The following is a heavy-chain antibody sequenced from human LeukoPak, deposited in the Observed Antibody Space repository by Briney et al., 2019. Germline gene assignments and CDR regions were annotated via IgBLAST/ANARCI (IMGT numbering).Heavy chain of an antibody. CDR2: IDYDSSHI. CDR3: ARDPLRYLRVGHYDY. D-gene: IGHD3-9*01. Sequence: PGGSLRLSCAASGFTFSNSAMNWVRQVPGKGLEWVSSIDYDSSHIYYAASVRGRFTISRDNARNSVYLQMNSLRVEDTAVYYCARDPLRYLRVGHYDYWGRGTLVAVSS. J-gene: IGHJ4*02. CDR1: GFTFSNSA. V-gene: IGHV3-21*01.